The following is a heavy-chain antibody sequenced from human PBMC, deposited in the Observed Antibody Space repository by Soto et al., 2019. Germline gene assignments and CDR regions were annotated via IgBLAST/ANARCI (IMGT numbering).Heavy chain of an antibody. CDR2: IYYSGST. V-gene: IGHV4-31*03. Sequence: QVQLQESGPGLVKPSQTLSLTCTVSGGSINSGGYYWSWIRQHPGKGLEWLGYIYYSGSTYYNPSLKSRVTISVDMSKNQFSLKLSSVTAADTAMYYCARRADIAAVGLRFDPWGQGTLVIVSS. CDR3: ARRADIAAVGLRFDP. CDR1: GGSINSGGYY. J-gene: IGHJ5*02. D-gene: IGHD6-25*01.